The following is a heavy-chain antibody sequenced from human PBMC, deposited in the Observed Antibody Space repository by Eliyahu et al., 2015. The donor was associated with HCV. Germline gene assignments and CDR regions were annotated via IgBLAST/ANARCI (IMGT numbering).Heavy chain of an antibody. D-gene: IGHD3-10*01. V-gene: IGHV4-31*03. Sequence: QLQLQESGPGLVKPSQTLSLXCTVSGXSXXTGGYYWGWIRQLPGKGLEWIGHXYHXGNAFYSPSLKSRVTISLDASKNQFSLTLKSVTVADTAVYYCARNRMILVINHFDYWGQGAPVTVSS. J-gene: IGHJ4*02. CDR3: ARNRMILVINHFDY. CDR2: XYHXGNA. CDR1: GXSXXTGGYY.